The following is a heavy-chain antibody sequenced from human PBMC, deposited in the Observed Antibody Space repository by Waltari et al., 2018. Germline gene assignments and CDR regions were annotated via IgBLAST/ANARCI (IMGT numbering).Heavy chain of an antibody. CDR3: THRQPAARSFDY. J-gene: IGHJ4*02. D-gene: IGHD6-6*01. V-gene: IGHV2-5*02. CDR2: IYWDDDK. Sequence: QITLKESGPTLVKPTQTLNLTCPSPGFPLHTSGVGGGWIRQPPGKALEWLALIYWDDDKCYSPSLKSRLTITKDTSKNQVVLIMTNMDPVDTATYYCTHRQPAARSFDYWGQGTLVTVSS. CDR1: GFPLHTSGVG.